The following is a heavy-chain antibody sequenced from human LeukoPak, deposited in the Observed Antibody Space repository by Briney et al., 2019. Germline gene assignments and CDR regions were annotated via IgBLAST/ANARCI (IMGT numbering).Heavy chain of an antibody. CDR1: GFNFRDHW. CDR3: VKNDGWFHLAQ. Sequence: GGSLRLSCAVSGFNFRDHWMDWVRQAPGKGLQWVGHIKNDGSETYYLDSLKGRFSISRDNTNNALYLQMNSLRVEDTAVYYCVKNDGWFHLAQWGQGALVTVSS. V-gene: IGHV3-7*03. D-gene: IGHD6-19*01. J-gene: IGHJ4*02. CDR2: IKNDGSET.